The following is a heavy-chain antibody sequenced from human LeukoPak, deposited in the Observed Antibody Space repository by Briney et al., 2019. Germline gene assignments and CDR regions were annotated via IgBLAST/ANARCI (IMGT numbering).Heavy chain of an antibody. CDR2: SAYSGNI. V-gene: IGHV4-39*01. D-gene: IGHD3-10*01. CDR1: GGSISSTNYY. J-gene: IGHJ4*02. CDR3: ARLKSRSSGSTDFDS. Sequence: PSKTLSLTCTVSGGSISSTNYYWGWIRQPPGKGLEWIGSSAYSGNIDYNPSLQSRVTISIDTSNNQFSLRLSSVTAADTAVYYCARLKSRSSGSTDFDSWGQGTLVTVSS.